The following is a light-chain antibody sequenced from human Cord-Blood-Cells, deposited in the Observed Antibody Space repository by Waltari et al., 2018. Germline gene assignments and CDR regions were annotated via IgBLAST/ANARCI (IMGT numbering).Light chain of an antibody. Sequence: EIVMTQSPATPSVSPGERATFPCRASQSVSSNLAWYQQKPGQAPRLLIYGASTRETGIPARFSGSGSGTKFTLTISSLQSEDFAVYYCQQYNNWPYTFGQGTKLEIK. J-gene: IGKJ2*01. CDR2: GAS. V-gene: IGKV3-15*01. CDR1: QSVSSN. CDR3: QQYNNWPYT.